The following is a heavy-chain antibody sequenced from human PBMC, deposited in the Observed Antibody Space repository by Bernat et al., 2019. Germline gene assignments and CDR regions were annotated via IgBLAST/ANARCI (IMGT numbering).Heavy chain of an antibody. CDR3: TRVGPYWGGDCYDNWFDP. CDR2: IRSKAYGGTT. CDR1: GFTFGDYA. J-gene: IGHJ5*02. V-gene: IGHV3-49*03. D-gene: IGHD2-21*02. Sequence: EVQLVESGGGLVQPGRSLRLSCTASGFTFGDYAMSWFRQAPGKGLEWVGFIRSKAYGGTTEYAASVKGRFTISRDDSKSIAYLQMNSMKTEDTAVYYCTRVGPYWGGDCYDNWFDPWGQGTLVTVSS.